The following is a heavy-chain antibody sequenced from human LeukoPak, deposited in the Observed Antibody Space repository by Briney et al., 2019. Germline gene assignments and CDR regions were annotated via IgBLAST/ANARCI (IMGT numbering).Heavy chain of an antibody. J-gene: IGHJ4*02. CDR1: GGSFSGYY. CDR2: INHSGST. Sequence: SETLSLTCAVYGGSFSGYYWSWIRQPPGKGLEWMGEINHSGSTNYNPSLKSRVTISVDTSKNQFSLKLSSVTAADTAVYYCARGPSPDYWGQGTLVTVSS. V-gene: IGHV4-34*01. CDR3: ARGPSPDY.